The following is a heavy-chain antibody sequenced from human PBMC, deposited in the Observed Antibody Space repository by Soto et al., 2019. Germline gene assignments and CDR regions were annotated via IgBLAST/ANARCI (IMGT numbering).Heavy chain of an antibody. CDR2: ILPIFGTT. Sequence: QVQLVQSGAEVKKPGSSVKVSCKASGGTFNIYNINWVRQAPGQGLEWMGGILPIFGTTNYAQRFQGRLTIIADDSTSTAYMELSSLRSEDTAVYYCARDETGDSYYYYYGMDVWGQGTRVTVTS. D-gene: IGHD7-27*01. CDR1: GGTFNIYN. J-gene: IGHJ6*02. V-gene: IGHV1-69*01. CDR3: ARDETGDSYYYYYGMDV.